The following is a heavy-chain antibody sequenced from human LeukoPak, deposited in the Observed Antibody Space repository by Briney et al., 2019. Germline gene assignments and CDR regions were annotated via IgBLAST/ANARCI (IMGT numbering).Heavy chain of an antibody. CDR2: ITGSGGST. D-gene: IGHD2-2*01. CDR1: GFTFSSYG. V-gene: IGHV3-23*01. CDR3: AKSLVSSSTDCCRYFDY. J-gene: IGHJ4*01. Sequence: GGSLRLSCAASGFTFSSYGMSWVRQAPGKGLEWVSAITGSGGSTYYADSVKGRFTISRDNSKNTLYLQMNSLRAEDTAVYYCAKSLVSSSTDCCRYFDYWGHGTLVTVSS.